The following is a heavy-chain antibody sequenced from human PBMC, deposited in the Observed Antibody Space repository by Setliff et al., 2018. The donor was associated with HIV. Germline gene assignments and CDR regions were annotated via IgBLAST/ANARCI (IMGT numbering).Heavy chain of an antibody. D-gene: IGHD3-22*01. J-gene: IGHJ4*02. CDR3: ARDLLNYYDSSGHDY. CDR2: IIPILGIA. Sequence: GASVKVSCKASGGTSSSYAISWVRQAPGQGLEWMGGIIPILGIANYAQKFQGRVTITADESTSTAYMELSSLRSEDTAVYYCARDLLNYYDSSGHDYWGQGTLV. CDR1: GGTSSSYA. V-gene: IGHV1-69*10.